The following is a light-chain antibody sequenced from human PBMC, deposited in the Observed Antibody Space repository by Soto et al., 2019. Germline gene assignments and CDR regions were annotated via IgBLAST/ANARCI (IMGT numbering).Light chain of an antibody. CDR2: GAS. CDR3: QQYSNWPSFT. CDR1: PSVSSN. V-gene: IGKV3-15*01. J-gene: IGKJ2*01. Sequence: ETVMTQSPATLSVSPGERATLSCWASPSVSSNLAWYQQIPGQAPRLLIYGASTRATGIPARFSGSGSGTEFTLTISNLQSEACAVYYCQQYSNWPSFTCGQGTKLEIK.